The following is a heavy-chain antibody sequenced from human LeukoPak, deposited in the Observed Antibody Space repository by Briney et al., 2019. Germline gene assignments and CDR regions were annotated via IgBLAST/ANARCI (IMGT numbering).Heavy chain of an antibody. CDR1: GGSISSSSYY. Sequence: SETLSLTCTVSGGSISSSSYYCGWIRRPPGKGLEWIGSIYYSGSTYYNPSLKSRVTISVDTSKHQFSLKLSSVTAADTAVYYCARRRGYRGYEQYYFDYGGQGTLVTVSS. V-gene: IGHV4-39*01. CDR2: IYYSGST. CDR3: ARRRGYRGYEQYYFDY. J-gene: IGHJ4*02. D-gene: IGHD5-12*01.